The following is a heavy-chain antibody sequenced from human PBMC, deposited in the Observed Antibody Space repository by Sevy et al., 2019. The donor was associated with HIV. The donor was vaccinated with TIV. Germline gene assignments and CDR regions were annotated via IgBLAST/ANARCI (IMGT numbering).Heavy chain of an antibody. CDR2: ISSSSSTI. CDR3: AGDASSYGSGPADY. V-gene: IGHV3-48*02. D-gene: IGHD3-10*01. CDR1: GFTFSSYS. J-gene: IGHJ4*02. Sequence: GGSLRLSCAASGFTFSSYSMNWVRQAPGKGLEWVSYISSSSSTIYYADSVKGRFTISRDNAKNSLYLQMNSLRDEDTAVYYCAGDASSYGSGPADYWGQGTLVTVSS.